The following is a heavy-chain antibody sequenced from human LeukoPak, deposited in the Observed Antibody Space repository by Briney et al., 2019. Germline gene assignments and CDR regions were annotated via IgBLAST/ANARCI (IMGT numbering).Heavy chain of an antibody. Sequence: SETLSLTCGVSGASVSSRFWSWVRQTPGMGLEWIGYISNRGGTGYNPSLKSRVTISVDAPKNEVSLNVRSVSAADTDVYYCAKGVSGTYLAFDVWGQGRTV. J-gene: IGHJ3*01. D-gene: IGHD1-26*01. CDR1: GASVSSRF. V-gene: IGHV4-59*02. CDR2: ISNRGGT. CDR3: AKGVSGTYLAFDV.